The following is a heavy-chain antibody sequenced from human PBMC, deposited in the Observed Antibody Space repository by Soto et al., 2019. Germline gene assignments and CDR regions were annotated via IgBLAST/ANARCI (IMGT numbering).Heavy chain of an antibody. V-gene: IGHV1-3*01. CDR1: GYTFTIYG. Sequence: ASVKVSCKASGYTFTIYGIHWLRQATGQSLEWMGWINAGNGHTKYSQNFQGRVTITRDTCASTAYMELSSLRYEDTAVYYCERVAFWSEDNWFDPWGQGTQVTVSS. J-gene: IGHJ5*02. D-gene: IGHD3-3*01. CDR3: ERVAFWSEDNWFDP. CDR2: INAGNGHT.